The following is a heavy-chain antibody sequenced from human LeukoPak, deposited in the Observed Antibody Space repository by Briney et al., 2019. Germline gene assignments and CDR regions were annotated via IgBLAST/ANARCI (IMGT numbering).Heavy chain of an antibody. Sequence: SETLSLTCAVYGGSFSGYYWSWIRQPPGKGLEWLGEINHSGSTNYNPSLKSRVTISVDTSKNQFSLKLSSVTAADTAVYYCARHIRRPGPHRRGVDWFYYYYYMDVWGKGTTVTISS. CDR1: GGSFSGYY. J-gene: IGHJ6*03. V-gene: IGHV4-34*01. D-gene: IGHD3-10*01. CDR3: ARHIRRPGPHRRGVDWFYYYYYMDV. CDR2: INHSGST.